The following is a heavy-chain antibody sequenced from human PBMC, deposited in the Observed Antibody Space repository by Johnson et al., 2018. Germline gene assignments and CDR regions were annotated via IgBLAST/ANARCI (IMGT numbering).Heavy chain of an antibody. CDR3: AKDPSYGGNPLGLYDAFDI. Sequence: VQLVESGGGLVQPGGSXRLSCAASGFTFSSYAMSWVRQAPGKGLEWVSAISGSGGSTYYADPVKGRFTISRDNSKNTLYLQMKSLRAEDTAGYYCAKDPSYGGNPLGLYDAFDIWGQGTMVTVSS. V-gene: IGHV3-23*04. CDR2: ISGSGGST. D-gene: IGHD4-23*01. CDR1: GFTFSSYA. J-gene: IGHJ3*02.